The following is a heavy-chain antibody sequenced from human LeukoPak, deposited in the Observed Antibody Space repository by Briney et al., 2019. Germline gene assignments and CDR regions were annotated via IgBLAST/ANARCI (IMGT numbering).Heavy chain of an antibody. J-gene: IGHJ4*02. CDR2: FDPEDGEK. CDR1: GSTLIDSS. D-gene: IGHD3-10*01. V-gene: IGHV1-24*01. Sequence: GASVTVSCKVSGSTLIDSSMHWVRQAPGKGLEWMAGFDPEDGEKIYSQKFRGRVTMTDDTSTDTAYMELSSLRSEDTAVYYCTTAPSGDYWGQGTLVTVSS. CDR3: TTAPSGDY.